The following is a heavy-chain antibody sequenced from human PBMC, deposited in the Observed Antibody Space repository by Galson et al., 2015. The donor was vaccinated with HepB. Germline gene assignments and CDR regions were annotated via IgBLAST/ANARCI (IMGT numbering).Heavy chain of an antibody. D-gene: IGHD3-10*01. CDR2: IYYSGST. V-gene: IGHV4-31*03. CDR3: ARVGGTMVRGVISHNPLFDY. CDR1: GGSISSGGYY. J-gene: IGHJ4*02. Sequence: TLSLTCTVSGGSISSGGYYWSWIRQHPGKGLEWIGYIYYSGSTYYNPSLKSRVTISVDTSKNQFSLKLSSVTAADTAVYYCARVGGTMVRGVISHNPLFDYWGQGTLVTVSS.